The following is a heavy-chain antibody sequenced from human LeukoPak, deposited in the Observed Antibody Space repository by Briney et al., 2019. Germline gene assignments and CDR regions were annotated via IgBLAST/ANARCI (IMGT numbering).Heavy chain of an antibody. Sequence: SETLSLTCTVSGGSISSGSYYWSWIRQPPGKGLEWIGEINHSGSTNYNPSLKSRVTISVDTSKNQFSLKLSSVTAADTAVYYCARGLKAAAGGVWFDPWGQGTLVTVSS. CDR1: GGSISSGSYY. D-gene: IGHD6-13*01. V-gene: IGHV4-39*07. CDR2: INHSGST. J-gene: IGHJ5*02. CDR3: ARGLKAAAGGVWFDP.